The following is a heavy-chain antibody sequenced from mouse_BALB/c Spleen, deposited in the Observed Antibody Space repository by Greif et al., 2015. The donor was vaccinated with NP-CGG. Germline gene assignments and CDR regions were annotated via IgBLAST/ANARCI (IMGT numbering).Heavy chain of an antibody. CDR1: GYAFTNYL. CDR2: INPGSGGT. CDR3: ARDDDAFYAMDY. V-gene: IGHV1-54*01. Sequence: QVQLQQSGAELVRPGTSVKVSCKASGYAFTNYLIEWVKQGPGQGLEWIGVINPGSGGTNYNEKFKGKATLTADKSSSTAYMQLSSLTSDDSAVYFCARDDDAFYAMDYWGQGTSVTVSS. J-gene: IGHJ4*01. D-gene: IGHD2-3*01.